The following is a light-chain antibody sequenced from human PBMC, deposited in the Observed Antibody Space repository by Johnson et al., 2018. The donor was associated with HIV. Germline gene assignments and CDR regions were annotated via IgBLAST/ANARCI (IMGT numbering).Light chain of an antibody. CDR1: TSNIGNKY. V-gene: IGLV1-51*02. CDR2: ENN. J-gene: IGLJ1*01. Sequence: QSVLTQPPSVSAAPGQKVTISCSGSTSNIGNKYVSWYQQLPGTAPKLLIYENNKRPSGIPDRFSGSKSGTSATLGITGLQTGDAADYYCGTWDSSLSASYVFGTGTKVTVL. CDR3: GTWDSSLSASYV.